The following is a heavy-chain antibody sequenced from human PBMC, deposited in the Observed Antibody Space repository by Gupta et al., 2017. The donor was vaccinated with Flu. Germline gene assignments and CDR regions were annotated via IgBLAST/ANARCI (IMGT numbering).Heavy chain of an antibody. D-gene: IGHD6-13*01. Sequence: QVQLVQSVAEVKKPGSSVKVSCKASGGTFSSYAISWVRQAPGQGLEWMGGINPFCGTANYAQKFQGRVTITADKSTSTAYMELSSLRSEDTAVYYCARDCRVAAAGTSWFDPWGQGTLVTVSS. CDR2: INPFCGTA. V-gene: IGHV1-69*06. CDR3: ARDCRVAAAGTSWFDP. J-gene: IGHJ5*02. CDR1: GGTFSSYA.